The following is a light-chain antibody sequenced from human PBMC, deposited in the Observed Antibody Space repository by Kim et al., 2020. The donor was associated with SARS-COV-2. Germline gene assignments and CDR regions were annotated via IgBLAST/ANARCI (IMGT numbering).Light chain of an antibody. V-gene: IGLV2-14*03. CDR1: SSDIGGYNY. CDR2: DVS. CDR3: SSYTSSNTLM. J-gene: IGLJ3*02. Sequence: QSALTQPASVSGSPGQSITISCTGSSSDIGGYNYVSWYQQHPGKAPKLMIYDVSNRPSGVSNRFSGSKSGYTASLTISGLQDEDEGDYYCSSYTSSNTLMFGGGTKVTVL.